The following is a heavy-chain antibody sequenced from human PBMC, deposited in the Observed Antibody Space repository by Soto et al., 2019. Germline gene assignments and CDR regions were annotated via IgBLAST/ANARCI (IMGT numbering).Heavy chain of an antibody. Sequence: GGSLRLSCAASGFTFSSYAMSWVRQAPGKGLEWVSGISGSGGSTYYADSVKGRFTISRDNSKNTLFLQMNSLRAEDTAVYYCAKDLDGAVAGPPRGDAFDIWGQGTMVTVSS. CDR1: GFTFSSYA. D-gene: IGHD6-19*01. J-gene: IGHJ3*02. CDR2: ISGSGGST. V-gene: IGHV3-23*01. CDR3: AKDLDGAVAGPPRGDAFDI.